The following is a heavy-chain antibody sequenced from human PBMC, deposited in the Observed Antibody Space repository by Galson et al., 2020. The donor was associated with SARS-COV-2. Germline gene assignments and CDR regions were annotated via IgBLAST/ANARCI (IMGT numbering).Heavy chain of an antibody. CDR1: GFTFSSYG. D-gene: IGHD2-15*01. CDR3: AKGDIVYYYYMDV. CDR2: ISYDGSNK. Sequence: GGSLKISCAASGFTFSSYGMHWVRQAPGKGLEWVAVISYDGSNKYYADSVKGRFTISRDNSKNTLYLQMNSLRAEDTAVYYCAKGDIVYYYYMDVWGKGTTVTISS. V-gene: IGHV3-30*18. J-gene: IGHJ6*03.